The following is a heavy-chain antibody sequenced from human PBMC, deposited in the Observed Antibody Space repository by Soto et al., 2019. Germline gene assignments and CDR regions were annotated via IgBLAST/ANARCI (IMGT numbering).Heavy chain of an antibody. CDR2: ISGSSGNI. Sequence: RRLSFESAGCCFNIYGINFWLQAQGKGLGWGSFISGSSGNIYYGYSVRGRFTISRDNAKKSVYLQMNSLRVEDTAIYYCARTWITSGPKDYWGQRATVTVSS. CDR3: ARTWITSGPKDY. V-gene: IGHV3-21*01. J-gene: IGHJ4*02. D-gene: IGHD1-1*01. CDR1: GCCFNIYG.